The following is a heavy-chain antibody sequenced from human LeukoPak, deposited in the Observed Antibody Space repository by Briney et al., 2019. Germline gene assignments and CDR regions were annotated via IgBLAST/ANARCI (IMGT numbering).Heavy chain of an antibody. V-gene: IGHV4-38-2*02. CDR2: IYNSGST. D-gene: IGHD1-20*01. J-gene: IGHJ3*02. CDR3: ARNISGLGLYSHHAYDPAGAFDI. CDR1: GYSFNSVYY. Sequence: SETLSLTCTVSGYSFNSVYYWAWIRQPPGKGLEWVGSIYNSGSTSYNPSLKSRVTSSLDTSKNQFSLRLTSVTAADTAVYYCARNISGLGLYSHHAYDPAGAFDIWGQGTMVTVSS.